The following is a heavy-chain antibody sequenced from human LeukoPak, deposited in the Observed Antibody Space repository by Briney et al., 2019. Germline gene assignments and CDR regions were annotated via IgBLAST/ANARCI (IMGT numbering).Heavy chain of an antibody. CDR2: TYYRSKWYN. V-gene: IGHV6-1*01. D-gene: IGHD5-18*01. Sequence: SQTLSLTCAISGDSVSSNSAAWNWIRPSPSRGLECLGRTYYRSKWYNDYAVSVKSRITINPDTPKNQFSLQLNSVTPEDTAVYYCARESQLWLLINYWGQGTLVTVSS. CDR1: GDSVSSNSAA. J-gene: IGHJ4*02. CDR3: ARESQLWLLINY.